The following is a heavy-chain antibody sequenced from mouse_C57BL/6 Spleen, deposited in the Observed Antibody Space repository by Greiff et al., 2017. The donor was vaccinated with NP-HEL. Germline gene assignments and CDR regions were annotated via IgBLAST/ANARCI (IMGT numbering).Heavy chain of an antibody. Sequence: VKLMESGPELVKPGASVKISCKASGYAFSSSWMNWVKQRPGKGLEWIGRIYPGDGDTNYNGKFKGKATLTADKSSSTAYMQLSSLTSEDSAVYFCARSRGYGNSFMDYWGQGTSVTVSS. CDR2: IYPGDGDT. D-gene: IGHD2-10*02. V-gene: IGHV1-82*01. CDR3: ARSRGYGNSFMDY. J-gene: IGHJ4*01. CDR1: GYAFSSSW.